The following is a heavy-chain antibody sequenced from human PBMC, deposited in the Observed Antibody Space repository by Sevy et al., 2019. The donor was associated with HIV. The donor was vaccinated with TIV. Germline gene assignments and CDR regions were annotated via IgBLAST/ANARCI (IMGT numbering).Heavy chain of an antibody. J-gene: IGHJ6*02. CDR3: ARRGDYGLVGYYYYGMDV. V-gene: IGHV3-74*01. D-gene: IGHD4-17*01. Sequence: GGSLRLSCAASGFTFSSYWMHWVRQAPGKGLVWVSRINSDGSSTRYADSVKGRFTISRDNAKNTLYLQMNSLRAEDTAVYYCARRGDYGLVGYYYYGMDVWGQRTTVTVSS. CDR1: GFTFSSYW. CDR2: INSDGSST.